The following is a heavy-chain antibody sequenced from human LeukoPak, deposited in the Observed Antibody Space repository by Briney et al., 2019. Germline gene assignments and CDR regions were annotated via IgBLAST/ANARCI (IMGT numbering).Heavy chain of an antibody. CDR3: ARDPPAIRNYQKIHHGMDV. J-gene: IGHJ6*02. V-gene: IGHV4-34*01. CDR1: GGYFGGYD. Sequence: ETLSLWYAVFGGYFGGYDCSWIIKQTGKGLEWIGEINHSGSTNYNPSLKSRVTISIDTSKNQFSLKVTSVTAADTAVYYCARDPPAIRNYQKIHHGMDVWGQGTTVTVSS. CDR2: INHSGST. D-gene: IGHD4-11*01.